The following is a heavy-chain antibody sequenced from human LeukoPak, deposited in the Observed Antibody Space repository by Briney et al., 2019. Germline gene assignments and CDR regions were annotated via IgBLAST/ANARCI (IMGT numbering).Heavy chain of an antibody. CDR2: FDPEDGEI. V-gene: IGHV1-24*01. Sequence: ASVKVSCKVSGYTLTELSTHWVRQAPGKGLERMGGFDPEDGEIVYAQNFQGRVTMTEDTSTDTAYMELSSLRSEDTAIYYCATANRLTRDSSGYYPDSWGQGTLVTVSS. CDR3: ATANRLTRDSSGYYPDS. CDR1: GYTLTELS. J-gene: IGHJ4*02. D-gene: IGHD3-22*01.